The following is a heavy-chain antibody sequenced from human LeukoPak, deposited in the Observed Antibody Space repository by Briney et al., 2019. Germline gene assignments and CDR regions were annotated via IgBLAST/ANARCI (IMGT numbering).Heavy chain of an antibody. J-gene: IGHJ5*02. Sequence: GASVKVSCKASGYTFTGYYMHWVRQAPGQGLEWMGWINPNSGGTNYAQKFQGRVTMTRDTSISTAYMELSRLRSEDTAVYYCAVGYCSGGSCYGLYTGDNWFDPWGQGTLVTVSS. D-gene: IGHD2-15*01. CDR3: AVGYCSGGSCYGLYTGDNWFDP. V-gene: IGHV1-2*02. CDR2: INPNSGGT. CDR1: GYTFTGYY.